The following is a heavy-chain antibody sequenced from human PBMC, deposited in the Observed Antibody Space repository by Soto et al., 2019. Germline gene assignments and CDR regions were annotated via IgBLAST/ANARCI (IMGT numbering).Heavy chain of an antibody. J-gene: IGHJ4*02. CDR1: GFTFSSYA. Sequence: GGSLRLSCAASGFTFSSYAMSWVRQAPGQGLEWVSAISGSGGSTYYADSVKGRFTISRDNSKNTLYLQMNSLRAEDTAVYYCAKFLRGYVGYGPQYYCGYWGQGTLIT. CDR2: ISGSGGST. CDR3: AKFLRGYVGYGPQYYCGY. D-gene: IGHD5-12*01. V-gene: IGHV3-23*01.